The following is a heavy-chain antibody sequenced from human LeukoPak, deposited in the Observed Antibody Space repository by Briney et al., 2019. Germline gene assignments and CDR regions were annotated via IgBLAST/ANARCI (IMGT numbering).Heavy chain of an antibody. D-gene: IGHD4-17*01. Sequence: GGSLRLSCAASGFTFNKYAMDWVRQAPGKGLEWVSTISVSGGSTYYAYSVKGRFTISRDNSKNILYLQMNSLRAEDTAVYYCAKDWKDYGDFHTFDIWGQGTVVTVPS. CDR3: AKDWKDYGDFHTFDI. CDR2: ISVSGGST. CDR1: GFTFNKYA. J-gene: IGHJ3*02. V-gene: IGHV3-23*01.